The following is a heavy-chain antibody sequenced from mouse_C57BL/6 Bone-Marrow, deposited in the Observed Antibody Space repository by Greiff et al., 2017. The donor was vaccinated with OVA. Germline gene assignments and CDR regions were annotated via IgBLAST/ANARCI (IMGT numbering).Heavy chain of an antibody. J-gene: IGHJ2*01. V-gene: IGHV1-50*01. CDR3: ARRRDYYGSSYGY. CDR2: IDPSDSYT. D-gene: IGHD1-1*01. Sequence: QVQLQQPGAELVKPGASVKLSCKASGYTFTSYWMQWVKQRPGQGLEWIGEIDPSDSYTNYNQKFKGKATLTVDTSSSTAYMQLSSLTSEDSAVYYCARRRDYYGSSYGYWGQGTTLTVSS. CDR1: GYTFTSYW.